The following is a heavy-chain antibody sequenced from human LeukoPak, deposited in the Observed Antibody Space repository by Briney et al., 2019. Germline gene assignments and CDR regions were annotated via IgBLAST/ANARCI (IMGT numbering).Heavy chain of an antibody. CDR2: ISGSGGST. J-gene: IGHJ4*02. D-gene: IGHD6-19*01. CDR1: GFNFSSYA. V-gene: IGHV3-23*01. CDR3: AKPEGLVRGGNYFDY. Sequence: GGSLRLSCAASGFNFSSYAMSWVRQAPGKGLEWVSAISGSGGSTYYADSVKGRFTISRDNSKNTLYLQMNSLRAEDTAVYYCAKPEGLVRGGNYFDYWGQGTLVTVSS.